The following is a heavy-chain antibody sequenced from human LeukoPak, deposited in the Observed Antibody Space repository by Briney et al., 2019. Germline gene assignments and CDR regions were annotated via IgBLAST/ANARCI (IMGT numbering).Heavy chain of an antibody. J-gene: IGHJ6*02. D-gene: IGHD2-15*01. V-gene: IGHV4-4*07. CDR2: IYTNGTT. Sequence: PSETLSLTCIVSGGSVRNYYWTWIRQPAGKGLQWIGRIYTNGTTNYSPSLKSRVTMSVDMSKNQFSLKLTSVTAADTAVYYCAKEDSVVGTKYIHYGMDVWVQGTKVTVSS. CDR1: GGSVRNYY. CDR3: AKEDSVVGTKYIHYGMDV.